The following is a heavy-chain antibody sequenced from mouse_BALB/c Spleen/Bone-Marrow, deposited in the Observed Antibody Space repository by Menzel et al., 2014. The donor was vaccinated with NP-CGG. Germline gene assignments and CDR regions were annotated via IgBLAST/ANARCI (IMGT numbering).Heavy chain of an antibody. CDR2: IFPGSGNI. CDR1: GYSFTSYY. D-gene: IGHD2-1*01. Sequence: QVQLKDSGPELVKPGASVKISCEASGYSFTSYYIHWVKQRPGQGLEWIGWIFPGSGNIKYNEKFKGEATLRADTCSSTDFVRISSLTSEDSAVDFCARRGNWGYAMDYWGQGTSVTVSS. CDR3: ARRGNWGYAMDY. J-gene: IGHJ4*01. V-gene: IGHV1-66*01.